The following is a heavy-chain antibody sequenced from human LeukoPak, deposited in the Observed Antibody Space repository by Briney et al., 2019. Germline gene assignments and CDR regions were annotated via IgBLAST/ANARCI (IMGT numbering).Heavy chain of an antibody. Sequence: ASVKVSCKASGGTPSSYAISWVRQAPGQGLEWMGWISAYNGNTNYAPKLQGRVTMTTDTSTSAAYMELRSLRSDDTAVYYCARAWGEDIAARPYYFDYWGQGSLVTVSS. D-gene: IGHD6-6*01. CDR1: GGTPSSYA. J-gene: IGHJ4*02. V-gene: IGHV1-18*01. CDR2: ISAYNGNT. CDR3: ARAWGEDIAARPYYFDY.